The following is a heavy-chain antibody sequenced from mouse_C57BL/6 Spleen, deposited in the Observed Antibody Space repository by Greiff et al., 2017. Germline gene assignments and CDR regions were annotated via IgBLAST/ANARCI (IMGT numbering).Heavy chain of an antibody. CDR1: GYTFTSYW. CDR3: ARNDYDSFAY. Sequence: QVQLQQPGAELVKPGASVKLSCKASGYTFTSYWMHWVKQRPGQGLEWIGMIHPKSGSTNYNEKFKSKATLTVDKSSSTAYMQLSSLTSEDSAVYYCARNDYDSFAYWGQGTLVTVSA. J-gene: IGHJ3*01. CDR2: IHPKSGST. V-gene: IGHV1-64*01. D-gene: IGHD2-4*01.